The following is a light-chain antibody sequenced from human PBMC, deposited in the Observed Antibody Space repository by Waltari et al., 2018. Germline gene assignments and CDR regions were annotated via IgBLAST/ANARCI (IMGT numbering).Light chain of an antibody. CDR2: GAS. J-gene: IGKJ1*01. Sequence: EIVLTQSPGTLSLSPGDRATLSCRASQSVSNNYLAWHQQKPGQAPRLLIYGASSRATAIPDRFSGSGSGTDFTLTISRLEPEDFAVYFCQQYGGPPWTFGQGTKVEVK. CDR3: QQYGGPPWT. V-gene: IGKV3-20*01. CDR1: QSVSNNY.